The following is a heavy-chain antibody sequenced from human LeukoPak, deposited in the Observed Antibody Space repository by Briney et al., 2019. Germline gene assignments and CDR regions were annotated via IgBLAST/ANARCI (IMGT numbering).Heavy chain of an antibody. J-gene: IGHJ4*02. CDR2: ISWNSGSI. Sequence: PGRSLRLSCEASGFTFDDYAMHWVRQAPGKGLEWVSGISWNSGSIGYADSVKGRFTISRDNAKNSLYLQMNSLRAEDTALYYCAKGYCSSTSCYIDYWGQGTLVTVSS. V-gene: IGHV3-9*01. D-gene: IGHD2-2*02. CDR1: GFTFDDYA. CDR3: AKGYCSSTSCYIDY.